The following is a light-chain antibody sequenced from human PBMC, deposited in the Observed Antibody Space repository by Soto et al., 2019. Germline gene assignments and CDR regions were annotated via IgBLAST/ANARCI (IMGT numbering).Light chain of an antibody. CDR1: QSISSA. CDR2: AAS. Sequence: DIQMTQSPSSLSASVGDRVTITCRASQSISSALNWYQQKSGKAPKLLIYAASSLQSGVPSRFSGSGSGTDFTLTISSLQPEDFATYYCQQSYSMPPITFGQGTRLEIK. CDR3: QQSYSMPPIT. J-gene: IGKJ5*01. V-gene: IGKV1-39*01.